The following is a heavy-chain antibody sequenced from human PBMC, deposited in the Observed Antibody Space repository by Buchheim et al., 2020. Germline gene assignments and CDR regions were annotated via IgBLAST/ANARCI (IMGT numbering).Heavy chain of an antibody. CDR2: INHSGST. D-gene: IGHD3-3*01. CDR3: ARGPRYYDFWSGYLGY. J-gene: IGHJ4*02. V-gene: IGHV4-34*01. CDR1: GGSFSGYY. Sequence: QVQLQQWGAGLLKPSETLSLTCAVYGGSFSGYYWSWIRQPPGKGLEWIGEINHSGSTTYNPSLKSRVTISVDTSKNHFSLKLSSVTAADTAVYYCARGPRYYDFWSGYLGYWGQGTL.